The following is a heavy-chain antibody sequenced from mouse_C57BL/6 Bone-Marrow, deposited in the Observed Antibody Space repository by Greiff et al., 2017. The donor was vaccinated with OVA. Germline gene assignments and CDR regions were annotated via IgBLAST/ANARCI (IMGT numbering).Heavy chain of an antibody. V-gene: IGHV1-64*01. CDR2: IHPNSGST. Sequence: QVQLKQSGPELVKPGASVKMSCKASGYTFTDYNMHWVKQSQGKSLEWIGMIHPNSGSTNYNEKFKSKATLTVDKSSSTAYMQLSSLTSEDSAVYYCARERAYWYFDVWGTGTTVTVSS. J-gene: IGHJ1*03. CDR3: ARERAYWYFDV. D-gene: IGHD3-3*01. CDR1: GYTFTDYN.